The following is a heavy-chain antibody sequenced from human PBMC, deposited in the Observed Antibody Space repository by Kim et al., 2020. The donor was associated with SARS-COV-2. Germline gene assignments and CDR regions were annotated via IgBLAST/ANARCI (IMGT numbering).Heavy chain of an antibody. J-gene: IGHJ4*02. CDR1: GYTLTSYY. CDR3: ARDRGGYSARVVVTAIDY. D-gene: IGHD2-21*02. V-gene: IGHV1-46*01. CDR2: INPSGGTT. Sequence: ASVKVSCKASGYTLTSYYIHWVRQAPGQGLEWMGFINPSGGTTRYAQKFQGRVTMTRDTSTSTVYMELSSLRSEDTAVYYCARDRGGYSARVVVTAIDYWGQGTLVTVSS.